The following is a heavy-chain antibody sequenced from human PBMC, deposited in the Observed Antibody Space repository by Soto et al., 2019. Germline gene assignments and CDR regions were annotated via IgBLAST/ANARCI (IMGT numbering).Heavy chain of an antibody. CDR2: IYYSGST. V-gene: IGHV4-31*03. Sequence: QVQLQESGPGLVKPSQTLSLTCTVSGGSISSGGYYWSWIRQHQGKGLEWIGYIYYSGSTYYNPSLKSRVTISVDTSQNQFYLKLSSVAAADTAVYYCARSEYCSGGSCYLFDPWGQGTLVTVSS. J-gene: IGHJ5*02. CDR3: ARSEYCSGGSCYLFDP. CDR1: GGSISSGGYY. D-gene: IGHD2-15*01.